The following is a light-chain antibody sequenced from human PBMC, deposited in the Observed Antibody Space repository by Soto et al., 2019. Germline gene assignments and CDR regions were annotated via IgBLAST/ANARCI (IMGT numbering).Light chain of an antibody. J-gene: IGLJ1*01. V-gene: IGLV1-40*01. CDR3: QSYDSSLSGYV. CDR1: SSNIGAGYE. Sequence: QSVLTQPPSVSEAPGQRVTISCTGSSSNIGAGYEAHWYQQVPGTAPKLLIYENNNRPSGVPDQFSGSKSGTSASLAITGLQAEDEAEYYCQSYDSSLSGYVFGTGTKVTVL. CDR2: ENN.